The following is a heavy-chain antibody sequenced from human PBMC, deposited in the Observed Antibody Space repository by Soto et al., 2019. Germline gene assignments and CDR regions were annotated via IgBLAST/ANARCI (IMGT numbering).Heavy chain of an antibody. Sequence: QVQLVQSGAEVKKPGASVKVSCKASGYTFTSYGISWVRQAPGQGLEWMGWISAYNGNTNYAQKLQGRVTMTTDTTTSTASMELRSLRSDDTAVYYCASFNCSSTSCYIVSYYYGMDVWGQGTTVTVSS. J-gene: IGHJ6*01. CDR3: ASFNCSSTSCYIVSYYYGMDV. CDR1: GYTFTSYG. CDR2: ISAYNGNT. V-gene: IGHV1-18*01. D-gene: IGHD2-2*02.